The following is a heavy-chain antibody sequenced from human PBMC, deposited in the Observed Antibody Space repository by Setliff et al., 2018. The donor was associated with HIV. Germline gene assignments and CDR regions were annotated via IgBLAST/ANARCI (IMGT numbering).Heavy chain of an antibody. CDR2: IHTSGST. V-gene: IGHV4-61*09. Sequence: SETLSLTCTVSGGSISSGSYYWSWIRQPAGKGLEWIGHIHTSGSTNYNPSLKSRVTILVDTSKNHFSLKLTSVTAADTAVYYCARNFGLSPSGKYYYYYGMDIWGQGTTVTVSS. CDR3: ARNFGLSPSGKYYYYYGMDI. D-gene: IGHD3-10*01. J-gene: IGHJ6*02. CDR1: GGSISSGSYY.